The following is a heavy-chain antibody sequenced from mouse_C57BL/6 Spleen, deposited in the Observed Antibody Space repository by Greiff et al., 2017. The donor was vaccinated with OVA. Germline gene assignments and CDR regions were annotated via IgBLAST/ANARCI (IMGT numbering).Heavy chain of an antibody. D-gene: IGHD1-1*01. CDR2: ISDGGSYT. V-gene: IGHV5-4*01. CDR3: SRGPPYYYGSSYNDMDY. CDR1: GFTFSSYA. Sequence: EVQLVESGGGLVKPGGSLKLSCAASGFTFSSYAMSWVRQTPEKRLEWVATISDGGSYTYHPDNVKGRFTISRDNAKNNLYLQMSHLKSEDTAMYYWSRGPPYYYGSSYNDMDYWGQGTSVTVSS. J-gene: IGHJ4*01.